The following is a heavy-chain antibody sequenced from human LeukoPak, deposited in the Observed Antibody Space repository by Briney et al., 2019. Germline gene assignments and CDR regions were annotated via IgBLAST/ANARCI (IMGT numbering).Heavy chain of an antibody. CDR3: AGAYCSSTSCYHYFDY. J-gene: IGHJ4*02. V-gene: IGHV4-59*01. Sequence: SETLSLTCTVSGGSISNYYWSWIRQPPGKGLEWIGYIFYTGSTAYNSSLESRVTISVDTSKNQFSLKLSSVTAADTAVYYCAGAYCSSTSCYHYFDYWGQGTLVTVSS. CDR2: IFYTGST. D-gene: IGHD2-2*01. CDR1: GGSISNYY.